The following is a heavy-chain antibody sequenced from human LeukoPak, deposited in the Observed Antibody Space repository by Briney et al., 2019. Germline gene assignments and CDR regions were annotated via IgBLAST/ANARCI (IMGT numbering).Heavy chain of an antibody. Sequence: GASVKVSCKASGGTFSSYAISWVRQAPGQGLEWMGGINPIFGTANYAQKFQGRVTITADESTSTAYMELSSLRSEDTAVYYCSMVRGVINWFDPWGQGTLVTVSS. J-gene: IGHJ5*02. CDR2: INPIFGTA. D-gene: IGHD3-10*01. CDR1: GGTFSSYA. CDR3: SMVRGVINWFDP. V-gene: IGHV1-69*13.